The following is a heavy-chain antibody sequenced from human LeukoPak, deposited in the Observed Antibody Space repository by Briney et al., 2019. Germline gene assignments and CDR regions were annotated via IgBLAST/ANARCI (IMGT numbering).Heavy chain of an antibody. D-gene: IGHD6-6*01. Sequence: SETLSLTCTVSGGSISSRTYYWGWIRQPPGKGLEWIGTIYYSGTTYYNPSLKSRVTISLDTSKNQFSLKLSSVTAADTAIYYCARDFSSSSTVYYYYMDVWGKGTTVTVSS. V-gene: IGHV4-39*07. CDR2: IYYSGTT. J-gene: IGHJ6*03. CDR1: GGSISSRTYY. CDR3: ARDFSSSSTVYYYYMDV.